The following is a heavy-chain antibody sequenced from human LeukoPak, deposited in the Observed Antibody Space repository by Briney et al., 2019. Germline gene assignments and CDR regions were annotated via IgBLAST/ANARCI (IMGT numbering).Heavy chain of an antibody. CDR1: GYTFTSYG. V-gene: IGHV1-18*01. D-gene: IGHD6-13*01. J-gene: IGHJ1*01. Sequence: ASVTVSCKASGYTFTSYGISWVRQAPGQGLEWMGWISAYNGNTNYAQKLQGRVTMTTDTSTSTAYMELRSLRSDDTAVYYCARDSTYSSSSRHFQHWGQGTLVTVSS. CDR3: ARDSTYSSSSRHFQH. CDR2: ISAYNGNT.